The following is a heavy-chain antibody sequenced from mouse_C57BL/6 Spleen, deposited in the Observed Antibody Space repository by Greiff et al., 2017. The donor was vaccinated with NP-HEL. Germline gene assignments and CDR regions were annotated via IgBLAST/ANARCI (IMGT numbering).Heavy chain of an antibody. D-gene: IGHD2-4*01. J-gene: IGHJ2*01. CDR1: GFSLTSYG. CDR2: IWSGGST. Sequence: QVQLKESGPGLVQPSQSLSITCTVSGFSLTSYGVHWVRQSPGKGLEWLGVIWSGGSTDYNAAFISRLSISTDNSTTQFFFIMNILQADDAAIYYCARSSGDYAHDYWGQGTTLTVSS. CDR3: ARSSGDYAHDY. V-gene: IGHV2-2*01.